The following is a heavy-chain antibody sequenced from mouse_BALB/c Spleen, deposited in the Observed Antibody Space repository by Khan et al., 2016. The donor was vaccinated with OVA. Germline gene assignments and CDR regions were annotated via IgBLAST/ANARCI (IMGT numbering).Heavy chain of an antibody. CDR2: INTNTGEP. J-gene: IGHJ4*01. CDR1: GYTFTKNG. D-gene: IGHD2-3*01. CDR3: ARSRWLLPAMDF. V-gene: IGHV9-3*02. Sequence: QIQLVQSGPELKKPGETVKISCKASGYTFTKNGMNWVKQAPGKGLKWMGWINTNTGEPTYAEEFKGRFAFSLETSASIAYLQINNLKNEDTVTYFCARSRWLLPAMDFGGQGTSVTVSS.